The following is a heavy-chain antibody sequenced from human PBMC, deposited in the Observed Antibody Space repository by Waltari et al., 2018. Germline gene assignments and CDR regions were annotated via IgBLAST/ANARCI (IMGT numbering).Heavy chain of an antibody. D-gene: IGHD1-26*01. V-gene: IGHV1-2*02. J-gene: IGHJ4*02. CDR3: AGADGGATLFDY. Sequence: QVQLVQSGAEVKKPGASVKVSCKASGYTFTGYYMHWVRQAPGQGLEWMGWTNPNSGGTNYAQKFQGRVTMTREPTISTADRGLGSLGTDETAVYYRAGADGGATLFDYWGQGALVTVSS. CDR2: TNPNSGGT. CDR1: GYTFTGYY.